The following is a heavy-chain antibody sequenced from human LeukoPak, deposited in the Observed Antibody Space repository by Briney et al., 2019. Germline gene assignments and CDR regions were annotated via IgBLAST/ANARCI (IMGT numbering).Heavy chain of an antibody. CDR2: IYSSGST. CDR1: GGSFSGYY. D-gene: IGHD6-19*01. V-gene: IGHV4-59*10. CDR3: ARVGSSGWYTWFDP. Sequence: SETLSLTCAVYGGSFSGYYWSWIRQPPGKGLEWIGRIYSSGSTNYNPSLKSRVTMSVDTSKNQFSLRLSSVTAADTAVYYCARVGSSGWYTWFDPWGRGTLVTVSS. J-gene: IGHJ5*02.